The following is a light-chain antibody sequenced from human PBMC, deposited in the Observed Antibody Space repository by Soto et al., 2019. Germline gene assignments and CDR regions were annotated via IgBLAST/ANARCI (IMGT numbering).Light chain of an antibody. V-gene: IGKV3-20*01. J-gene: IGKJ5*01. CDR1: QSVSSNY. CDR3: QQHGSSPIT. Sequence: IVLTQSPGTLSLSPWERATLSCRASQSVSSNYLAWYQQKPGQAPKVLIYRASIRATGIPDRFSGSGSGTDFTLTIDRLEPEDFAMYYCQQHGSSPITFGQGTRLE. CDR2: RAS.